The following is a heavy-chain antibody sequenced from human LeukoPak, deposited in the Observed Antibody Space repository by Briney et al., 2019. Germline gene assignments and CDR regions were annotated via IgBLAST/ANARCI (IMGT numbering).Heavy chain of an antibody. D-gene: IGHD2-8*01. Sequence: TSETLSLACTVSGGSISSYYWSWIRQPPGKGLEWIGYIYYSGSTNYNPSLKSRVTISVDTSKNQFSLKLSSVTAADTAVYYCARVGVQYDYYYYMDVWGKGTTVTVSS. J-gene: IGHJ6*03. CDR3: ARVGVQYDYYYYMDV. CDR1: GGSISSYY. V-gene: IGHV4-59*01. CDR2: IYYSGST.